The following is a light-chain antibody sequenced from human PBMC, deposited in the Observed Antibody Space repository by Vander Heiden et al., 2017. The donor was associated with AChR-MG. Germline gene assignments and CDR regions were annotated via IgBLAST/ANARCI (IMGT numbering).Light chain of an antibody. CDR2: WAS. V-gene: IGKV4-1*01. CDR1: QTLLYNSNNKNY. Sequence: DIVMTQSPDSLAESLGERATINCKSSQTLLYNSNNKNYLSWYQQKPGQPPKLLISWASTRESGVPDRFSGSGSGTDFTLTISSLQAEDVAVYYCQQYYSTLLTFGPGTKVDIK. CDR3: QQYYSTLLT. J-gene: IGKJ3*01.